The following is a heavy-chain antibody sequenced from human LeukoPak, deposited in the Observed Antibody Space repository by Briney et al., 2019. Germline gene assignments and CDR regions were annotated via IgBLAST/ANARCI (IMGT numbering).Heavy chain of an antibody. CDR3: ARTSLGGYYDFWSGYVSHAFDI. J-gene: IGHJ3*02. V-gene: IGHV4-34*01. CDR1: GGSFSGYY. CDR2: INHSGST. D-gene: IGHD3-3*01. Sequence: SETLSLTCAVYGGSFSGYYWSWIRQPPGKGLEWIGEINHSGSTNYNPSLKSRVTISVDTSKNQFSLKLSSVTAADTAVYYCARTSLGGYYDFWSGYVSHAFDIWGQGTMVTVSS.